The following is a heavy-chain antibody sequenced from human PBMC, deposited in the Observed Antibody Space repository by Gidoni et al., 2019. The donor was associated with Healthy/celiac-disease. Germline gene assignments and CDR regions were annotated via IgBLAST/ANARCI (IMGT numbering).Heavy chain of an antibody. CDR3: ARVTYCSSTSCPEVDAFDI. J-gene: IGHJ3*02. Sequence: QVQLVQSGAEVKKPGSSVKVSCKASGVTFSSYAISWVRQAPGQGLEWMGGIIPIFGTANYAQKVQGRGTITADKSTSTAYMELSSLRSEDTAVYYCARVTYCSSTSCPEVDAFDIWGQGTMVTVSS. CDR1: GVTFSSYA. CDR2: IIPIFGTA. V-gene: IGHV1-69*06. D-gene: IGHD2-2*01.